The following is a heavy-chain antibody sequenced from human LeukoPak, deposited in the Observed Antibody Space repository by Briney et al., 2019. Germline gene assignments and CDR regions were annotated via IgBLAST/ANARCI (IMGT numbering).Heavy chain of an antibody. Sequence: GGSLRLSCAVSGLTFNNYAMSWVRQAPGKGLEWVSGISGRGASKYYADSVKGRFTISRDNSKNTLYLQMNSLRAEDTAVYYCAKLLYYYDXXQPYWGXXTLVTVS. V-gene: IGHV3-23*01. D-gene: IGHD3-22*01. CDR2: ISGRGASK. CDR3: AKLLYYYDXXQPY. CDR1: GLTFNNYA. J-gene: IGHJ4*02.